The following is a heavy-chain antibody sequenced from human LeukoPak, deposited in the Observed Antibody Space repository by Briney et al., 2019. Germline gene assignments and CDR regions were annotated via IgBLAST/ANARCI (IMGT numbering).Heavy chain of an antibody. V-gene: IGHV3-23*01. CDR3: AKDFYSSGWYNAFDI. CDR1: GFTFGSYA. Sequence: GGSLRLSCAASGFTFGSYAMSWVRQAPGKGLEWVSTIGGGGSTYYADSVKGRFTISRDNSKNTLYLQMNSLRAEDTAVYYCAKDFYSSGWYNAFDIWGQGTMVTVSS. J-gene: IGHJ3*02. D-gene: IGHD6-19*01. CDR2: IGGGGST.